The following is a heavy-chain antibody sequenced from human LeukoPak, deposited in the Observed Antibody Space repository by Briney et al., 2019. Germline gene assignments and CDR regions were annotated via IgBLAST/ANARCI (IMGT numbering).Heavy chain of an antibody. CDR2: IIPIFGTA. D-gene: IGHD5-12*01. CDR1: GGTFSSYA. Sequence: SVKVSCKASGGTFSSYAISWVRQAPGQGLEWMGGIIPIFGTANYAQKFQGRVTITTDESTSTAYVELSSLRSEDTAVYYCARGLRGYSGYDYFDYWGQGTLVTVSS. J-gene: IGHJ4*02. V-gene: IGHV1-69*05. CDR3: ARGLRGYSGYDYFDY.